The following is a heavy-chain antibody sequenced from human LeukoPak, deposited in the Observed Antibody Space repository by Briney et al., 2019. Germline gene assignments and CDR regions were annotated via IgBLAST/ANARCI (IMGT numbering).Heavy chain of an antibody. J-gene: IGHJ4*02. V-gene: IGHV4-59*01. CDR3: ARVGPADYYDSSGYFDY. CDR2: IYYSGST. Sequence: SETLSLTCTVSGGSISSYYWSWIRQPPGKGLEWIGYIYYSGSTNYNPSLKSRVTISVDTSKNQFSLKLSSVTAADTAVYYCARVGPADYYDSSGYFDYWGQGTLVTVSS. CDR1: GGSISSYY. D-gene: IGHD3-22*01.